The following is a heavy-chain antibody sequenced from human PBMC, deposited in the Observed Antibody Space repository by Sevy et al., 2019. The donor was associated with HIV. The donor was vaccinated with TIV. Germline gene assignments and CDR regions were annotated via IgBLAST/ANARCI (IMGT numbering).Heavy chain of an antibody. Sequence: SETLSLTSTVSGGSISSSSDYWGWIRQPPGKGLEWIGSIYYSGSTYYNPSLKSRVTISVDTSKNRFALKLSSVTAADTAGYYCARRRSVPNWFDPWGQGTLVTVSS. J-gene: IGHJ5*02. CDR2: IYYSGST. D-gene: IGHD2-2*01. CDR1: GGSISSSSDY. CDR3: ARRRSVPNWFDP. V-gene: IGHV4-39*01.